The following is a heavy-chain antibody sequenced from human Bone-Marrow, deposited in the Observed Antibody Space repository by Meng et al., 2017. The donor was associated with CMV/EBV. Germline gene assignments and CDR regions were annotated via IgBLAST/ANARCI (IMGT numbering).Heavy chain of an antibody. V-gene: IGHV3-7*01. CDR1: GFTLSTYW. Sequence: GGSLRLSCAASGFTLSTYWMTWVRQAPGKGLESVANIKQDGSDKYYLDSVKGRFTISRDNAKNSLYLQLNSLRAEDTAVYYCVRDRGYFDYWGQGTLVTASS. J-gene: IGHJ4*02. CDR3: VRDRGYFDY. CDR2: IKQDGSDK.